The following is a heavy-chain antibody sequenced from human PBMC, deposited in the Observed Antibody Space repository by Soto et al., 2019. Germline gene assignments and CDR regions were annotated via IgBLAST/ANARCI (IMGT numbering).Heavy chain of an antibody. CDR3: AKVTKRAAAGRYEYYKYGMDV. D-gene: IGHD6-13*01. V-gene: IGHV3-23*01. CDR2: ISGSGGSS. J-gene: IGHJ6*02. CDR1: GFAFSTYG. Sequence: GGSLRLSCTASGFAFSTYGMTWVRQAPGKGLEWVSVISGSGGSSYYAASVKGRFTISRDNSKNTLFLQMNGLGAEDTAVYYCAKVTKRAAAGRYEYYKYGMDVWGQGTTVTVSS.